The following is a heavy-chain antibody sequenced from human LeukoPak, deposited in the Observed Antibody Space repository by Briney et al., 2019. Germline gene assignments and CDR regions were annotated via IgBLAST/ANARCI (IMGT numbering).Heavy chain of an antibody. Sequence: ASVKVSCKASGYTFTGYYMHWVRQAPGQGLEWMGWINPNSGGTNYAQKFQGRVTVTRDTSISTAYMELRSLRSDDTAVYYCAREGYGGNSIFGYWGQGTLVTVSS. CDR3: AREGYGGNSIFGY. V-gene: IGHV1-2*02. CDR2: INPNSGGT. D-gene: IGHD4-23*01. CDR1: GYTFTGYY. J-gene: IGHJ4*02.